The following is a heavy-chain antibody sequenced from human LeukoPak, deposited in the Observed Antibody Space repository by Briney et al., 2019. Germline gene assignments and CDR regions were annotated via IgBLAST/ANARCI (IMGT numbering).Heavy chain of an antibody. V-gene: IGHV1-2*02. CDR2: INPNSGGT. D-gene: IGHD6-6*01. J-gene: IGHJ5*02. Sequence: ASVKVSCKASGYTFTSYAMHWVRQAPGQRLEWMGWINPNSGGTNYAQKFQGRVTMTRDTSISTAYMELSRLRSDDTAVYYCARVSYYSSSTRFDPWGQGTLVTVSS. CDR3: ARVSYYSSSTRFDP. CDR1: GYTFTSYA.